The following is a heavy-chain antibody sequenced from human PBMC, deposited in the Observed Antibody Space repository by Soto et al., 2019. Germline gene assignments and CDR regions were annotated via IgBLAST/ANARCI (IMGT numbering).Heavy chain of an antibody. CDR1: GGSFSGYY. V-gene: IGHV4-34*01. J-gene: IGHJ4*02. CDR2: INHSGST. D-gene: IGHD4-4*01. Sequence: SENLSLTCAVYGGSFSGYYWSWIRQPPGKGLEWIGEINHSGSTNYNPSLKSRVTISVDTSKNQFSLKLSSVTAADTAVYYCARGQNSNYYFDYWGQGTLVTVSS. CDR3: ARGQNSNYYFDY.